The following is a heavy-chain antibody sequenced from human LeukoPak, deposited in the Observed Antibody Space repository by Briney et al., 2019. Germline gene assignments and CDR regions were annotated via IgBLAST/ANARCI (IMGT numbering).Heavy chain of an antibody. Sequence: GGSLRLSCAASGFTFSSYGMHWVRQAPGKGLEWVAVISYDGSNKYYADSVKGRFTISRENAKNSLYLQMNSLRAGDTAVYYCARAPRGYDSSGYLDYWGQGTLVTVSS. CDR1: GFTFSSYG. CDR2: ISYDGSNK. V-gene: IGHV3-30*03. J-gene: IGHJ4*02. D-gene: IGHD3-22*01. CDR3: ARAPRGYDSSGYLDY.